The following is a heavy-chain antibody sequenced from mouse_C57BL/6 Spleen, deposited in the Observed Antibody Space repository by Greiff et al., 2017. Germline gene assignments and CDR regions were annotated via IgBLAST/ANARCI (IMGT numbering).Heavy chain of an antibody. CDR1: GYTFTEYT. V-gene: IGHV1-62-2*01. CDR3: ARRYGKGDYFDY. CDR2: FYPGSGSI. D-gene: IGHD2-1*01. Sequence: QVQLQQSGAELVQPGASVKLSCKASGYTFTEYTIHWVKQRSGQGLEWIGWFYPGSGSIKYNEKFKDKATLTADKPSSTVYMELSRLTSEDSAVYFCARRYGKGDYFDYWGQGTTLTVSS. J-gene: IGHJ2*01.